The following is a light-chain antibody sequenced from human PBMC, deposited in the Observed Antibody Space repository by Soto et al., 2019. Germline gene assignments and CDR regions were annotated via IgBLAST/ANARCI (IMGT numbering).Light chain of an antibody. CDR2: DVS. J-gene: IGLJ2*01. Sequence: QSALTQPASVSGSPGQSITISCTGTSSDVGGYNYVSWYQQHPGKAPKLIIYDVSNRPSGVSNRFYGSKSGNTASLTISGLQAEDEADYYCSSYTSSSTPVVFGGGTKLTVL. V-gene: IGLV2-14*01. CDR1: SSDVGGYNY. CDR3: SSYTSSSTPVV.